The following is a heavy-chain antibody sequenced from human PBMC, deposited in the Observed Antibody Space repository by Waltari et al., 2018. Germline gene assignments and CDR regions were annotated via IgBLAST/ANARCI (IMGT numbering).Heavy chain of an antibody. CDR2: INVGNGNT. Sequence: QVQFVQSGAEVKKPGASVKVSCKASVYSFIAYAMHWVRQAPGQRPEWMGWINVGNGNTKYSQNFQGRVTITSDISASTAYLEVSSLRSEDTALYYCARGHRLPFFDFWGKGTLVTVSS. V-gene: IGHV1-3*01. J-gene: IGHJ4*02. CDR3: ARGHRLPFFDF. D-gene: IGHD5-18*01. CDR1: VYSFIAYA.